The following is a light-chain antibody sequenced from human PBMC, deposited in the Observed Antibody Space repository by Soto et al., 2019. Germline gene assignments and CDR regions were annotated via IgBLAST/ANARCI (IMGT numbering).Light chain of an antibody. CDR2: GAS. Sequence: EIGLTQSPGTLFLSPGEGATLSCRASQSVTSNSLAWYQQRPGQAPRLLIYGASSRATGIPDRFSGGGSGTDFTLAISRLEPEDFAVYYCQQYGSSSPTTFGQGTRLEIE. CDR3: QQYGSSSPTT. J-gene: IGKJ5*01. V-gene: IGKV3-20*01. CDR1: QSVTSNS.